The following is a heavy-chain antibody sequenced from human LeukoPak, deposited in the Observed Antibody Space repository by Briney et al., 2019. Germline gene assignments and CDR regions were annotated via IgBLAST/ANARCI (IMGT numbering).Heavy chain of an antibody. CDR2: ISGSGGTT. D-gene: IGHD2-15*01. Sequence: GGSLRLSCAASGFTFSNYAMNWVRQARGKGLEWVSSISGSGGTTYYADSVKGRFTISRDDAKNSLYLQMNSLRAEDAAVYYCARVVCIVGSCPDYVDHWGQGTLVTVSS. CDR3: ARVVCIVGSCPDYVDH. V-gene: IGHV3-23*01. J-gene: IGHJ4*02. CDR1: GFTFSNYA.